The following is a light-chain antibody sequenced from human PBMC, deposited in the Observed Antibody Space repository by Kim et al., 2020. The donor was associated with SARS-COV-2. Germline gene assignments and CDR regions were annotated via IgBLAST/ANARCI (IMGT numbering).Light chain of an antibody. V-gene: IGKV1-39*01. CDR3: QQSYSTPHT. CDR2: AAS. Sequence: DIQMTQSPSSLSASVGDRVTITCRAGQSINSYLNWYHQKPGKVPKLLIYAASSLQSGVPSRFSGSGSGTDFTLTISNLQPEDFATYYCQQSYSTPHTFGQGTNLEIK. J-gene: IGKJ2*01. CDR1: QSINSY.